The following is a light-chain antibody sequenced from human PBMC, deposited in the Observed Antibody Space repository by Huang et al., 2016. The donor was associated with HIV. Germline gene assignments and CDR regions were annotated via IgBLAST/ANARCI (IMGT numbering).Light chain of an antibody. Sequence: EVVMTQSPATLSVSPGERATLSCRASQSVSSNLAWYQQKPGQAPRLLIYGASTRSTGLPARFIGSGSGTEFTLTISSLQSEDFAVYYCQQYNNWPPVTFGQGTKLEIK. CDR3: QQYNNWPPVT. V-gene: IGKV3D-15*01. CDR1: QSVSSN. CDR2: GAS. J-gene: IGKJ2*01.